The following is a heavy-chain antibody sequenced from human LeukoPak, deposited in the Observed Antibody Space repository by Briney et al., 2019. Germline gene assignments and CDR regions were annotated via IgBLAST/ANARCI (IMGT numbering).Heavy chain of an antibody. CDR1: GGSISSSREY. Sequence: SETLSLTCTVSGGSISSSREYWGWIRQPPGKGLEWIGSIYYSGSTYYNPSLKSRVTISVDTSKNQFSLKLSSVTAADTAVYYCARHVEIAVAGPIDYWGQGTLVTVSS. V-gene: IGHV4-39*01. J-gene: IGHJ4*02. CDR2: IYYSGST. D-gene: IGHD6-19*01. CDR3: ARHVEIAVAGPIDY.